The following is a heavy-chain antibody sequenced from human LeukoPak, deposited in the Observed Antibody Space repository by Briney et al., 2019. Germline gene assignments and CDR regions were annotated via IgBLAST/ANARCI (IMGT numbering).Heavy chain of an antibody. CDR2: SNPNSGDT. D-gene: IGHD6-19*01. J-gene: IGHJ4*02. CDR3: ARVGVAGNYFDY. Sequence: ASVKVSCKASGYTFTGYYMHCVRQAPGHGLEGMGWSNPNSGDTDYAQEFQGRVTMTRDTSISTAYMELSSLRSDDTAVYYCARVGVAGNYFDYWGQGTLVTVSS. CDR1: GYTFTGYY. V-gene: IGHV1-2*02.